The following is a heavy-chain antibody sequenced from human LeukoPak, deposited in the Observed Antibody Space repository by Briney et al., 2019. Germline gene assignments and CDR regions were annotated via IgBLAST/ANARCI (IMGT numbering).Heavy chain of an antibody. V-gene: IGHV4-59*01. CDR3: ATIIAGSVY. CDR2: IYYSGST. Sequence: SETLSLTCTVSGGSISSYYWSWIRQPPGKGLEWIGYIYYSGSTNYNPSLKSRVTISVDTSKNRFSLKLSSVTAADTAVYYCATIIAGSVYWGQGTLVTVSS. J-gene: IGHJ4*02. CDR1: GGSISSYY. D-gene: IGHD3-10*01.